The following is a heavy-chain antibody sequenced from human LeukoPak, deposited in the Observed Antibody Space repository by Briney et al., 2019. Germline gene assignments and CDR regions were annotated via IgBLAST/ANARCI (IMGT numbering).Heavy chain of an antibody. CDR3: ARENNWNPLPGGY. Sequence: GGSLRLSCAASGFTFSSYMSWVRQAPGKGLEWVSLIYSAGLTYYADSVKGRFTISRDNSKNTLYLQMNSLRAEDTAVYYCARENNWNPLPGGYWGQGTLVTVSS. CDR2: IYSAGLT. J-gene: IGHJ4*02. CDR1: GFTFSSY. D-gene: IGHD1-1*01. V-gene: IGHV3-66*01.